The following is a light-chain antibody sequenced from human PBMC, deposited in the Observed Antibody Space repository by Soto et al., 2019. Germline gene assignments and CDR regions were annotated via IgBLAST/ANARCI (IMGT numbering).Light chain of an antibody. J-gene: IGKJ4*01. V-gene: IGKV1-12*01. Sequence: DIQMTQSPSSVSASVGDRVSITCRASQDISSWVAWYQQRPGKAPKLLIYAATILQSGVPSRSSGSGSGTAFTLTISNLQPEDFASYFCQQANSFPLTFGGGTKVDIK. CDR1: QDISSW. CDR2: AAT. CDR3: QQANSFPLT.